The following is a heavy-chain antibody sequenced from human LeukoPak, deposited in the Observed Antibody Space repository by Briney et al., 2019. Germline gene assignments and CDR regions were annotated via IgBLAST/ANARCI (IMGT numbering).Heavy chain of an antibody. D-gene: IGHD3-22*01. Sequence: SPGGSLRLSCAASGFTFSSYSMNWVRPAPGKGLEWVLSISSSSSYIYYADSVKRRFTISRDNAKNSLYLQMNSLRAEETALCYCAKDRYYDSSGYGGLFDDWSQGTLVTASS. CDR3: AKDRYYDSSGYGGLFDD. J-gene: IGHJ4*02. CDR1: GFTFSSYS. CDR2: ISSSSSYI. V-gene: IGHV3-21*04.